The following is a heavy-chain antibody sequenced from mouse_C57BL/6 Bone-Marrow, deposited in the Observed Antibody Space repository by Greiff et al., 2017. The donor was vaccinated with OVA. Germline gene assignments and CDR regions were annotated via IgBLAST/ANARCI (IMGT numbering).Heavy chain of an antibody. J-gene: IGHJ3*01. CDR1: GFSLTSYG. V-gene: IGHV2-2*01. Sequence: VKLMESGPGLVQPSQSLSITCTVSGFSLTSYGVHWVRQSPGKGLEWLGVIWSGGSTDYNAAFISRLSISKDNSKSQVFFKMNSLQADDTAIYYCARNYALYDYEAWFAYWGQGTLVTVSA. D-gene: IGHD2-4*01. CDR3: ARNYALYDYEAWFAY. CDR2: IWSGGST.